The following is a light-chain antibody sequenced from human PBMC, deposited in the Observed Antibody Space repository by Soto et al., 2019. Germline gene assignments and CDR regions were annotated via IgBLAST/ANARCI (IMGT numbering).Light chain of an antibody. CDR1: QTVRTNY. Sequence: EIVLTQSPGTLSLSPGERATLSCRASQTVRTNYLAWFQHKPGQAPRLLIYGASSRATGIPDRFSGSGSRSDFTLTINRLEPEDFPVYFCQQYSDSPFTFGGGTKVEIK. CDR3: QQYSDSPFT. V-gene: IGKV3-20*01. J-gene: IGKJ4*01. CDR2: GAS.